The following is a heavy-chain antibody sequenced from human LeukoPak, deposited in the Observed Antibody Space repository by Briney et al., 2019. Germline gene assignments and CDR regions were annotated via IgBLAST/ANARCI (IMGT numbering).Heavy chain of an antibody. J-gene: IGHJ4*02. CDR2: IYYSGST. CDR1: GGSISSYY. V-gene: IGHV4-59*01. CDR3: ARHPIVGAEHPSDY. Sequence: SETLSLTCTVSGGSISSYYWSWIRQPPGKKLEWIGYIYYSGSTNYNPSLKSRVTISVDTSKNQFSLKLSSVTAADTAVYYCARHPIVGAEHPSDYWGQGTLVTVSS. D-gene: IGHD1-26*01.